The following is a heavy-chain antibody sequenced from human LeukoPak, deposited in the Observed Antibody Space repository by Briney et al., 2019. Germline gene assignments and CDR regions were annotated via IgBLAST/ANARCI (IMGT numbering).Heavy chain of an antibody. D-gene: IGHD6-13*01. CDR3: AREGASSSFGY. V-gene: IGHV3-53*01. Sequence: GGSLRLSCVVSGFTVSSNYMSWVRQAPGKGLEWVSVLYSGGNTYHADSVKGRFTISRDNSKNTLYLQMNSLRAEDTAVYYCAREGASSSFGYWGQGILVTVSS. J-gene: IGHJ4*02. CDR2: LYSGGNT. CDR1: GFTVSSNY.